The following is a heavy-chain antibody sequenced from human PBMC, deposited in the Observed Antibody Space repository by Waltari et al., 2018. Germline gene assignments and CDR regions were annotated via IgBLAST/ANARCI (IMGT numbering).Heavy chain of an antibody. D-gene: IGHD3-3*01. CDR1: GGSISSYY. Sequence: QVQLQESGPGLVKPSETLSLTCTVSGGSISSYYWSWIRQPPGTGLEWIGYIYYRGSTNYNPSLKSRVTISVDTSKNQFSLKLSSVTAADTAVYYCARVTYYDFWSGQGGFDYWGQGTLVTVSS. CDR2: IYYRGST. J-gene: IGHJ4*02. CDR3: ARVTYYDFWSGQGGFDY. V-gene: IGHV4-59*01.